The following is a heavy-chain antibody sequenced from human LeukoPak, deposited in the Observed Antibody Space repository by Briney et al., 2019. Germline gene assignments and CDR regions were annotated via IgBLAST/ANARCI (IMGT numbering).Heavy chain of an antibody. CDR2: IYHSGST. D-gene: IGHD6-13*01. CDR1: GYSISSGYY. J-gene: IGHJ4*02. V-gene: IGHV4-38-2*02. Sequence: SETLSLTCTVSGYSISSGYYRGWIRQPPGKGLEWIGSIYHSGSTYYNPSLKSRVTISVDRSKNQFSLKLSSVTAADTAVYYCARDGGGSSYLDYWGQGTLVTVSS. CDR3: ARDGGGSSYLDY.